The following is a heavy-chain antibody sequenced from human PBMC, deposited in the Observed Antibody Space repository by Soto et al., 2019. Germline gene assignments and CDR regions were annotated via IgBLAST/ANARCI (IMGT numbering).Heavy chain of an antibody. CDR3: AKDSPRLELRPAPLFDY. V-gene: IGHV3-23*01. D-gene: IGHD1-26*01. Sequence: GGSLRLSCAASGFTFSSYAMSWVRQAPGKVLEWVSAISGSGGSTYYADSVKGRFTISRYNSKNTLYLQMNSLRAEDTAVYYCAKDSPRLELRPAPLFDYWGQGTLVTVSS. CDR1: GFTFSSYA. CDR2: ISGSGGST. J-gene: IGHJ4*02.